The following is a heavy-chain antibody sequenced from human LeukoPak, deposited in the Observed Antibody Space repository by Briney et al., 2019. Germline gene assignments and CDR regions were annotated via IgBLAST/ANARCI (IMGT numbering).Heavy chain of an antibody. V-gene: IGHV1-2*02. J-gene: IGHJ4*02. CDR2: INPSDGDT. D-gene: IGHD2-2*01. CDR1: GYTFTDYY. CDR3: ARANFLYCSSSTCLFDY. Sequence: ASVKVSCKASGYTFTDYYMHWVRQAPGQGFEWMGWINPSDGDTNYAQKFQGRVTMTRDTSISTAHMVVSRLRSDDTAVYYCARANFLYCSSSTCLFDYWGQGTLVTVSS.